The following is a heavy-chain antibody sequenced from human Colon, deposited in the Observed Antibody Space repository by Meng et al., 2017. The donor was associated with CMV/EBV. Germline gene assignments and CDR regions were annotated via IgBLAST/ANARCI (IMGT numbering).Heavy chain of an antibody. D-gene: IGHD6-25*01. Sequence: SCAASGFTFHSYTMDWVRQAPGQGLEWVSDISGGGVDIHYTDSVKGRFTISRDNSRNTVYLQMNNLRAEDTAIYYCAKDAAGGPFDYCGQGTLVTVSS. V-gene: IGHV3-23*01. CDR2: ISGGGVDI. CDR3: AKDAAGGPFDY. CDR1: GFTFHSYT. J-gene: IGHJ4*02.